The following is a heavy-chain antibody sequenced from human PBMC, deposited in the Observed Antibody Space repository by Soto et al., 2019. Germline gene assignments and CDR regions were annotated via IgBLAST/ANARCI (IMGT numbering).Heavy chain of an antibody. V-gene: IGHV3-11*01. CDR2: ISSRSSTI. CDR3: ASGTNGVFFVY. D-gene: IGHD2-8*01. J-gene: IGHJ4*02. CDR1: VFTFSDYY. Sequence: QVQLVESGGGLVKPGGSLRLSCAASVFTFSDYYMSWIRQAPGKGLEWVSYISSRSSTIFYADSVKGRFTISMDNVKNSLYLQWNSLSAEHTAVNYCASGTNGVFFVYWGQGILVTVSS.